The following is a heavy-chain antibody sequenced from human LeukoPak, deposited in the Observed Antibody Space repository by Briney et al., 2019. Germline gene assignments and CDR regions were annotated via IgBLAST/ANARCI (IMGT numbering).Heavy chain of an antibody. CDR1: GGIFSSYA. CDR2: IIPMFGTA. Sequence: GSSVKVSCKASGGIFSSYAISWVRQAPGQGLEWMGGIIPMFGTAKYAQKFQGRVTITADKSTSTAYMELSSLRSEDTAVYYCASNVDIPLPADYWGQGTLVTVSS. CDR3: ASNVDIPLPADY. J-gene: IGHJ4*02. V-gene: IGHV1-69*06. D-gene: IGHD5-12*01.